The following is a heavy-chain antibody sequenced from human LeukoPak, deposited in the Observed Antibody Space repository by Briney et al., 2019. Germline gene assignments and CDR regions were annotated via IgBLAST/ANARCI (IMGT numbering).Heavy chain of an antibody. J-gene: IGHJ4*02. Sequence: QPGGSLRLSCTASGFTFGVYAMSWFRQAPGKGLEWVGFIRSKAYGGTTEYAASVKDRFTISRDDSKSIAYLQMNSLKTEDTAVYYCTKDRFVKYYYGSGSYYAPFDYWGQGTLVTVSS. CDR3: TKDRFVKYYYGSGSYYAPFDY. CDR2: IRSKAYGGTT. V-gene: IGHV3-49*03. D-gene: IGHD3-10*01. CDR1: GFTFGVYA.